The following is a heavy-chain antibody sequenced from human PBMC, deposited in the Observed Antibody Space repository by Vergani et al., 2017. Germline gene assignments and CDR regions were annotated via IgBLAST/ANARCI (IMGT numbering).Heavy chain of an antibody. Sequence: QVQLVQSGAEVKKPGSSVKVSCKASGGTFSTYGFNWVRLAPGQGLEWMGWINPNSGGTNYAQKFQGRVTMTRDTSVSTAYMELSRLRSDDTAVYYCARDLGAVGGYWGQGTLVTVSS. CDR3: ARDLGAVGGY. V-gene: IGHV1-2*02. J-gene: IGHJ4*02. CDR2: INPNSGGT. D-gene: IGHD3-10*01. CDR1: GGTFSTYG.